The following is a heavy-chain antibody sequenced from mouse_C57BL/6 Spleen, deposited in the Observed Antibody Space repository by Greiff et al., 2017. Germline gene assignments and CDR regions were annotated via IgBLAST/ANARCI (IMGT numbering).Heavy chain of an antibody. CDR3: ARHEGDYYFDY. Sequence: EVQVVESGGGLVKPGGSLKLSCAASGFTFSSYTMSWVRQTPEKRLEWVATISGGGGNTYYPDSVKGRFTISRDNAKNTLYLQMSSLRSEDTALYYCARHEGDYYFDYWGQGTTLTVSS. V-gene: IGHV5-9*01. CDR2: ISGGGGNT. CDR1: GFTFSSYT. J-gene: IGHJ2*01.